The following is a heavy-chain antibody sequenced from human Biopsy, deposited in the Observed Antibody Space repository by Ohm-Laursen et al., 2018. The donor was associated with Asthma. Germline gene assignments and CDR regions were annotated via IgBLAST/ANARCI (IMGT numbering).Heavy chain of an antibody. CDR1: GGTFNTYV. D-gene: IGHD2-2*01. J-gene: IGHJ4*02. Sequence: SVKVSCKSLGGTFNTYVIGWVRQAPGQGLEWMGGINSVFGTTTYPQKFQDRVTITADNSTSTVYMELSSLRSEDTAVYYCARKAGPCISRTCYSLDFWGQGTLVTVSS. CDR3: ARKAGPCISRTCYSLDF. V-gene: IGHV1-69*06. CDR2: INSVFGTT.